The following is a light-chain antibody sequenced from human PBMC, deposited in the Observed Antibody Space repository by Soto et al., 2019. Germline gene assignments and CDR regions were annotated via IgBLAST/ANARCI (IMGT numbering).Light chain of an antibody. CDR1: NSNIGSNS. CDR2: NND. Sequence: QSVLTQPPSASGTPGQRVTIACSGSNSNIGSNSVSWYQQLPGTAPKLLIYNNDQRPSGVPDRFSGSKSVTSASLAISGLQSEDEADYYCAAWDDSLDGRLFGGGTKVTVL. J-gene: IGLJ3*02. V-gene: IGLV1-44*01. CDR3: AAWDDSLDGRL.